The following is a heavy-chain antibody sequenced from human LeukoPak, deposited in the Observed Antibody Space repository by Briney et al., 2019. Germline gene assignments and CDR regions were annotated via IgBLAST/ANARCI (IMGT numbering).Heavy chain of an antibody. V-gene: IGHV4-59*01. Sequence: SETLSLTRTVSSGSITGYYWAWIRQPPGKGLEWIGYIQYSGTTEYNPSLASRASISVDTAKDQFSLNLRSVTAADTAVYYCARDRAAGTLDFWGQGTLVTVSS. CDR1: SGSITGYY. J-gene: IGHJ4*02. CDR2: IQYSGTT. D-gene: IGHD6-13*01. CDR3: ARDRAAGTLDF.